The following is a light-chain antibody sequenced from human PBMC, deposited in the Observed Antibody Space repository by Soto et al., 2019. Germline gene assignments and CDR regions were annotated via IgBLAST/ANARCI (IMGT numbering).Light chain of an antibody. J-gene: IGKJ5*01. CDR2: SVS. V-gene: IGKV3-20*01. CDR1: QSVGRGY. Sequence: DIVVAQSPGTLSLSPGERATLSCRTSQSVGRGYLAWYQQKPGQAPRLLIASVSKRATGIPGRFSGGGSGTDFPLTISRVEHEDVALYICQQYSGPPLTFGQGTRLEIK. CDR3: QQYSGPPLT.